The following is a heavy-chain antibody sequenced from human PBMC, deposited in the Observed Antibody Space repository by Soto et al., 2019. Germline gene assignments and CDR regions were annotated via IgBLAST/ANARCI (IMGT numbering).Heavy chain of an antibody. Sequence: SETPSLTCTVSGGSISNYYWGWIRQPPGKGLEWIGYIYFSGGTNYNPSLKSRVTISIDTSKNQFSLKLTSVTAADTAVYYCARGTTGTSYFFDYWGQGTLVTVSS. CDR2: IYFSGGT. J-gene: IGHJ4*02. CDR1: GGSISNYY. V-gene: IGHV4-59*01. D-gene: IGHD2-8*02. CDR3: ARGTTGTSYFFDY.